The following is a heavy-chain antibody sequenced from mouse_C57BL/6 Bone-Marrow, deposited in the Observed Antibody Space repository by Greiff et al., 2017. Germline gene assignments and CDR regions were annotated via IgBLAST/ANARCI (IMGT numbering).Heavy chain of an antibody. CDR3: SSFDGNYFDC. D-gene: IGHD2-3*01. Sequence: EVKLVESGAELVRPGASVKLSCTASGFNIKDDYIHWVKQRPEQGLEWIGWIDPEIGDTEYASKFQGKATITSDTSSNTAYLQLSSLTSEDTAVYYCSSFDGNYFDCWGQGTPLTVAS. V-gene: IGHV14-4*01. CDR2: IDPEIGDT. J-gene: IGHJ2*01. CDR1: GFNIKDDY.